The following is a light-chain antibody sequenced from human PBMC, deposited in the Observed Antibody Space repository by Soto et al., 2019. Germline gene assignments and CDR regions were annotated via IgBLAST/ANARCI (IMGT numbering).Light chain of an antibody. CDR2: CAS. J-gene: IGKJ4*01. Sequence: DIQMTQSPSSVSASVGDRVTITCRASQDISRLLAWYQQKPGKAPKLLIYCASNLQSVVPSRFSGSGSGTDFTLTISSLQTEDFATDYCQQATRFPVSFGGGTKVEIK. CDR1: QDISRL. CDR3: QQATRFPVS. V-gene: IGKV1-12*01.